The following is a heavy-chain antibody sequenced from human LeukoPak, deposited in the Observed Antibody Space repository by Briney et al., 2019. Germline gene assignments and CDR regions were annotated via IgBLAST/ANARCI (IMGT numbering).Heavy chain of an antibody. CDR2: ISDSGNT. CDR1: GFTLSSYA. V-gene: IGHV3-23*01. J-gene: IGHJ4*02. Sequence: GGSLRLSCAASGFTLSSYAMSWVRQAPGKGLEWVSAISDSGNTYHADSVKGRFTISRDSSKNTLFLQMNRLRPEDVAVYYSAKAPVTTCRGAYCYPFDYWGQGTLVTVSS. D-gene: IGHD2-21*01. CDR3: AKAPVTTCRGAYCYPFDY.